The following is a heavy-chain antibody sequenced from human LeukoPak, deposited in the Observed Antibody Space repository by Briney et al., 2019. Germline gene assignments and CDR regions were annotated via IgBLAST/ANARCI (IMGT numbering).Heavy chain of an antibody. D-gene: IGHD6-19*01. J-gene: IGHJ4*02. CDR2: IYYRETP. Sequence: SETLSLTFTVSGGSISSYYWGWVRQPPGKGLEWVGQIYYRETPNYNPSLRGRVTISIDTSKNQFSLKLNSVTAADTAIYYCAAGSERWLLRSWGQGTLVTVSS. CDR1: GGSISSYY. V-gene: IGHV4-59*03. CDR3: AAGSERWLLRS.